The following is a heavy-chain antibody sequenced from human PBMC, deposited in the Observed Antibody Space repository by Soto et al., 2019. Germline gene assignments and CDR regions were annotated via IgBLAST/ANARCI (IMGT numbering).Heavy chain of an antibody. CDR2: INSDGSST. J-gene: IGHJ4*02. Sequence: EVQLVESGGGLVQPGGSLRLSCAASGFTFSSYWMHWVRQAPGKGLVWVSCINSDGSSTNYADSVKGQFTISRDNAKNTLYLQMNSLRAEDTAVYYCGRGASGSYRLDYWGQGTLVTVSS. V-gene: IGHV3-74*01. D-gene: IGHD3-10*01. CDR1: GFTFSSYW. CDR3: GRGASGSYRLDY.